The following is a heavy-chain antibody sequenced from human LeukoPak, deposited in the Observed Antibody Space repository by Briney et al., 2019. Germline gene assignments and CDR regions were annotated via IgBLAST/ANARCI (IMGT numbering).Heavy chain of an antibody. V-gene: IGHV4-34*01. J-gene: IGHJ4*02. CDR3: ASPATGNRDGFDY. CDR1: RWSSSGYY. CDR2: LNGDGST. Sequence: SETLSLTCAVYRWSSSGYYWTWIRQPPGMGLEWIGDLNGDGSTSYNPSLQTRVSISGDTSKNQVSLKLTSVSAADTAVYYCASPATGNRDGFDYWSQGTLVSVSS. D-gene: IGHD5-24*01.